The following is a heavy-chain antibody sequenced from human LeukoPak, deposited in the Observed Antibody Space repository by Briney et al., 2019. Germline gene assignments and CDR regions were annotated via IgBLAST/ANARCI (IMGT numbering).Heavy chain of an antibody. CDR3: ARGGGGASSGSYRNDAFDI. CDR1: GFTFSSYD. D-gene: IGHD3-10*01. CDR2: IGTAGDT. J-gene: IGHJ3*02. V-gene: IGHV3-13*01. Sequence: PGGSLRLSCAASGFTFSSYDMPWVRQATGKGLEWVSAIGTAGDTYYPGSVKGRFTISRENTKNSLYLQMNSLRAGDTAVYYCARGGGGASSGSYRNDAFDIWGQGTMVTVSS.